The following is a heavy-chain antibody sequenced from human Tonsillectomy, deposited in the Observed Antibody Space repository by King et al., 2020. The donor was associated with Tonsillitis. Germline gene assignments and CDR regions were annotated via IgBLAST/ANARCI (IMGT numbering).Heavy chain of an antibody. CDR2: ISYDGSSK. Sequence: VQLVESGGGVVQPGRSLRLAFAASGFTFSSYAIHLFRQAPGKGLEGLAVISYDGSSKHYADSVKGRFTISRDNSKNTVYLQMNSLIAEDTAVYYCARDKESGSFYGYFENWGQGALVTVSS. CDR3: ARDKESGSFYGYFEN. CDR1: GFTFSSYA. V-gene: IGHV3-30-3*01. D-gene: IGHD1-26*01. J-gene: IGHJ4*02.